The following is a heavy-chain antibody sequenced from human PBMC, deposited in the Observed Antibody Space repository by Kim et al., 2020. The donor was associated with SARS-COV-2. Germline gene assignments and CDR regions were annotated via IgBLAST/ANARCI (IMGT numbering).Heavy chain of an antibody. J-gene: IGHJ3*02. CDR3: ARPQKYYYDSSGYYRRAFDI. D-gene: IGHD3-22*01. V-gene: IGHV1-69*06. CDR2: IIPIFGTA. CDR1: GGTFSSYA. Sequence: SVKVSCKASGGTFSSYAISWVRQAPGQGLEWMGGIIPIFGTANYAQKFQGRVTITADKSTSTAYMELSSLRSEDTAVYYCARPQKYYYDSSGYYRRAFDIWGQGTMVTVSS.